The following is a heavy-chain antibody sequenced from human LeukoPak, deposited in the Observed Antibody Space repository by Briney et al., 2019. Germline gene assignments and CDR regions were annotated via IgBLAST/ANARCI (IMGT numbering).Heavy chain of an antibody. CDR3: ARDKGYNSGYYDYYLDV. D-gene: IGHD6-19*01. Sequence: PKASVKVSCKASGGSGGSFSNHGINWVRQAPGHGLEWMGRIIPIFGSANYAQKFQGRVTISADESTSTAYMELNSLRPDDTAVFYCARDKGYNSGYYDYYLDVWGQGTTVSVSS. CDR1: GGSGGSFSNHG. CDR2: IIPIFGSA. V-gene: IGHV1-69*15. J-gene: IGHJ6*03.